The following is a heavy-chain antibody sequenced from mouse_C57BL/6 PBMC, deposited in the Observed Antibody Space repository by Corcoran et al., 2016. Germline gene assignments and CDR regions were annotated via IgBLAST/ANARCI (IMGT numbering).Heavy chain of an antibody. D-gene: IGHD1-1*01. CDR1: GYTFTDYY. Sequence: QVQLKQSGAELVRPGAAVKLSCKASGYTFTDYYINWVKQRPGQGLEWIARIYPGSGNTYYNEKFKGKATLTAEKSSSTAYMQLSSLTSEDSAVYFCAREITYYYGSSYGYWGQGTTLTVSS. V-gene: IGHV1-76*01. CDR3: AREITYYYGSSYGY. J-gene: IGHJ2*01. CDR2: IYPGSGNT.